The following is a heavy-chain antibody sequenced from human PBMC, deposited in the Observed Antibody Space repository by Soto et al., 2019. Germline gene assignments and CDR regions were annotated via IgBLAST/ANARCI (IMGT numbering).Heavy chain of an antibody. CDR3: ARVSGAEVVAPPEARYMDV. V-gene: IGHV1-18*01. J-gene: IGHJ6*03. D-gene: IGHD6-25*01. CDR1: GFTFTNYG. CDR2: ISSFNGNT. Sequence: QVNLVQSGAEVKRPGASVKISCKASGFTFTNYGFSWVRLAPGQGLEWLGWISSFNGNTNYPHKNQRRITMTTDTSTTPVYMELRSLAPDDTAVYFCARVSGAEVVAPPEARYMDVWGKGATITVSS.